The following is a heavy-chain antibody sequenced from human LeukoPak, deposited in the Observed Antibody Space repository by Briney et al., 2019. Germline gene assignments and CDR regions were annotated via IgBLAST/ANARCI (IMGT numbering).Heavy chain of an antibody. D-gene: IGHD5-18*01. CDR2: ISSSGSTI. J-gene: IGHJ3*02. CDR3: ARDRSRGLLDAFDI. V-gene: IGHV3-48*03. Sequence: GSLRLSCAASGFTFSSYEMNWVRQAPGKGLEWVSYISSSGSTIYYADSVKGRFTISRDNAKNSLYLQMNSLRAEDTAVYYCARDRSRGLLDAFDIWGQGTMVTVSS. CDR1: GFTFSSYE.